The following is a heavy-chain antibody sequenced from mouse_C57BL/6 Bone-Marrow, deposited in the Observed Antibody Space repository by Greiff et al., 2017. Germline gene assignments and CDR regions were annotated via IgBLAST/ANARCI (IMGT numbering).Heavy chain of an antibody. V-gene: IGHV1-78*01. Sequence: VQLQQSDAELVKPGASVKISCKASGYTFTDPTIHWMKQRPEQGLEWIGYIYPRDGSTKYNEKFKGKATLTADKSSSTAYMQLNSLTSEDSAVYFCEREGDGYLYYFDDWGTGTTLTVSS. D-gene: IGHD2-3*01. CDR3: EREGDGYLYYFDD. J-gene: IGHJ2*01. CDR2: IYPRDGST. CDR1: GYTFTDPT.